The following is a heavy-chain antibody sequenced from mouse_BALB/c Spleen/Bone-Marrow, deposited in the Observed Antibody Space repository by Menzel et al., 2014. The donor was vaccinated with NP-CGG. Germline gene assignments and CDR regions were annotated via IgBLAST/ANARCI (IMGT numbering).Heavy chain of an antibody. CDR1: GFTFSDYY. V-gene: IGHV5-4*02. CDR2: ISDGGSYT. CDR3: ARDGNYYAMDY. J-gene: IGHJ4*01. Sequence: EVKLVESGGGLVKPGGSLKLSCAASGFTFSDYYMYWVRQTPEKRLEWVATISDGGSYTYYSDSVKGRFTISRDNAKNNLYLQMSSLKSEDTAMYYCARDGNYYAMDYWGQGTSVTVSS. D-gene: IGHD2-1*01.